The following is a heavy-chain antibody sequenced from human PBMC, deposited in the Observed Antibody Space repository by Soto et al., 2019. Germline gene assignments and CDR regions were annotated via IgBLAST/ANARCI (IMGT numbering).Heavy chain of an antibody. J-gene: IGHJ6*02. CDR1: GFTFSSYT. Sequence: GESLKISCAASGFTFSSYTMNWVRQAPGKGLEWVSTFVGSTGSTFYADSVKGRFTISRDDSKNTLYLQMNSLRAEDTAVYYCARGPYSYGYYYYYGMDVWGQGTTVTVSS. V-gene: IGHV3-23*01. D-gene: IGHD5-18*01. CDR3: ARGPYSYGYYYYYGMDV. CDR2: FVGSTGST.